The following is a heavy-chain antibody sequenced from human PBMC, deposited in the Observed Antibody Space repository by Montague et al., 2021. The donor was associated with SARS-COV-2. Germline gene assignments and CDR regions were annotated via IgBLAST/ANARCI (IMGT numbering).Heavy chain of an antibody. V-gene: IGHV4-34*01. CDR3: ARFAYRLLFIASYYGMDV. Sequence: SETLSLTCAVYVGSLCGYSWARIRKPPVKAPDTNWEIRPSGSTNYNPSLKSRVTISIDTSKNQFSLKLSSVTAADTAVYYCARFAYRLLFIASYYGMDVWGQGTTVTVSS. D-gene: IGHD2-2*01. CDR2: IRPSGST. CDR1: VGSLCGYS. J-gene: IGHJ6*02.